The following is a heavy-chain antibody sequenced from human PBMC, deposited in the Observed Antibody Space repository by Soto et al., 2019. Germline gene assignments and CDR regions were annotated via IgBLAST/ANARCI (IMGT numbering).Heavy chain of an antibody. D-gene: IGHD2-8*01. Sequence: ASVKVSCKASGYTFTNYGISWVRQAPGQGLEWMGWINTYNGNTNHAQSLQGRLTLTTDTSTTTAYMELRSLRSDDTDVYYCARDPYHVLMVNAPNLYGMDVWGQGTTVTVSS. CDR2: INTYNGNT. CDR1: GYTFTNYG. V-gene: IGHV1-18*01. CDR3: ARDPYHVLMVNAPNLYGMDV. J-gene: IGHJ6*02.